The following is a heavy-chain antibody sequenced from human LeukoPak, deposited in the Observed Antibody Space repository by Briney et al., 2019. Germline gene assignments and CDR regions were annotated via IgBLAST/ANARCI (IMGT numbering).Heavy chain of an antibody. CDR2: INPNSGGT. CDR1: GYTFTGYY. CDR3: ARAENIVVVPAAIFGP. J-gene: IGHJ5*02. V-gene: IGHV1-2*02. D-gene: IGHD2-2*02. Sequence: GASVKVSCKASGYTFTGYYMHWVRQAPGQGLEWMGWINPNSGGTNYAQKFQGRVTMTRDTSISTAYMELSRLRSDDTAVYYCARAENIVVVPAAIFGPWGQGTLVTVSS.